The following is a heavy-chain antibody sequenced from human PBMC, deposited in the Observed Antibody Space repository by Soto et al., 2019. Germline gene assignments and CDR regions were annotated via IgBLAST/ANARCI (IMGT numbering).Heavy chain of an antibody. CDR2: ISWNSGSI. V-gene: IGHV3-9*01. CDR1: GFTFDDYA. J-gene: IGHJ4*02. CDR3: AKGREQWLVLPDY. Sequence: EVQLVESGGGLVQPGRSLRLSCAASGFTFDDYAMHWVRQAPGKGLEWVSGISWNSGSIGYADSVKGRFTISRDNAKNSLYLQMNSLRAEDTALDYCAKGREQWLVLPDYWGQGTLVTVSS. D-gene: IGHD6-19*01.